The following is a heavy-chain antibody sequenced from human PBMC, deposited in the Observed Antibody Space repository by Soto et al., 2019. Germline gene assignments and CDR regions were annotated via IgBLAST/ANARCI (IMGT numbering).Heavy chain of an antibody. CDR3: VGKAPLVGGGFAY. J-gene: IGHJ4*02. Sequence: PVGSLRLSCAASGFTFSSYAMSWVRQAPGKGLEWVSAISGSGGSTYYADSVKGRFTISRDNSKNTLYLQMNSLRAEDTAVYYCVGKAPLVGGGFAYWGQGTLLTVYS. D-gene: IGHD3-10*01. CDR2: ISGSGGST. V-gene: IGHV3-23*01. CDR1: GFTFSSYA.